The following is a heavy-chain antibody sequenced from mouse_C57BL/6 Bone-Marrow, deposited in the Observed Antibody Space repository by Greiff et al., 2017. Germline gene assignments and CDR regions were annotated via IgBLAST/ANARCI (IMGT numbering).Heavy chain of an antibody. Sequence: QVQLQQPGAVLVKPGASVTLSCKASGYTFTSYWMQWVKQRPGQGLEWIGEIDPSVSYTHYNQQFKGKATLTVDTSSSAAYMQLSSLTSEDAAVYYCARSFMTTVGATDTMDYWGQGTSVTVTS. D-gene: IGHD1-1*01. J-gene: IGHJ4*01. CDR1: GYTFTSYW. CDR2: IDPSVSYT. CDR3: ARSFMTTVGATDTMDY. V-gene: IGHV1-50*01.